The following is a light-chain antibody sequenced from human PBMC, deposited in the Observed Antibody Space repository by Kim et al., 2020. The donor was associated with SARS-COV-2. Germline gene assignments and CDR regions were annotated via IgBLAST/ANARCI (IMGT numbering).Light chain of an antibody. J-gene: IGKJ2*01. Sequence: SPGDRATLYCRASQSVTGSWLAWYHQKPGQAPRLLIYGASSRTAGIPDRFSGSGSGTDFTLTISRLEPEDFAVYYCQQYGTSPPTFGQGTKVDIK. CDR1: QSVTGSW. V-gene: IGKV3-20*01. CDR3: QQYGTSPPT. CDR2: GAS.